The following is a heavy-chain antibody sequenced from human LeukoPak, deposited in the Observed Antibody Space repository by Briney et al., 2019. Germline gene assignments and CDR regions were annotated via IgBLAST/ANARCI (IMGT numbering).Heavy chain of an antibody. J-gene: IGHJ6*04. V-gene: IGHV3-11*04. CDR2: ISSSGNTI. CDR3: AELGITMIGGV. CDR1: GFTYSDYY. D-gene: IGHD3-10*02. Sequence: GGSLRLSCAASGFTYSDYYMSWIRQAPGKGLEWVSYISSSGNTIYSADSVKGRFTISRDNAKNSLYLQMNSLRAEDTAVYYCAELGITMIGGVWGKGTTVTISS.